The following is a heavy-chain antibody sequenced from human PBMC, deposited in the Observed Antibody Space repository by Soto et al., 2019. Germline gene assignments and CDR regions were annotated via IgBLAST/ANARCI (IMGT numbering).Heavy chain of an antibody. D-gene: IGHD3-10*01. V-gene: IGHV4-59*08. Sequence: QVQLQESGPGLVKPSETLSLTCTISGGPMNNYYCSWFRQPRGQGLEWIGYMGYNGFTRYNPSLRSRVASSLDTARNQFSLNLSSVTAADTALYYCASQGFGELHGLVDVWGQGITVTVSS. CDR1: GGPMNNYY. J-gene: IGHJ6*02. CDR2: MGYNGFT. CDR3: ASQGFGELHGLVDV.